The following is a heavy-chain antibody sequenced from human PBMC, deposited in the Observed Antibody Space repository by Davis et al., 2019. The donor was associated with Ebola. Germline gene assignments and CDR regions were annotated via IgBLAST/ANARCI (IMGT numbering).Heavy chain of an antibody. CDR3: ANTKAYSSGFED. D-gene: IGHD6-25*01. Sequence: GGSLRLSCEASGCTFSRYGMHWVRQAPGKGLEWVAFIRSEATSQDYGKSVQGRFFISRDDSKNKLYLQMNSLRADDTAVYYCANTKAYSSGFEDWGQGTVVTVSA. CDR2: IRSEATSQ. CDR1: GCTFSRYG. V-gene: IGHV3-30*02. J-gene: IGHJ4*02.